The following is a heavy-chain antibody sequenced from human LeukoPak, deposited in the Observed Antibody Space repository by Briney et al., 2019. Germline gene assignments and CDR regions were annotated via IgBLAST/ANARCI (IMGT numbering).Heavy chain of an antibody. CDR2: ISWDGGST. D-gene: IGHD1-26*01. J-gene: IGHJ4*02. Sequence: GGSLRLSCAASGFTFDDYTMHWVRQAPGKGLEWVSLISWDGGSTYYADSVKGRFTISRDNSKNSLYLQMNSLRTEDTALYYCALSSGPSSFFDYWGQGTLVTVSS. CDR3: ALSSGPSSFFDY. CDR1: GFTFDDYT. V-gene: IGHV3-43*01.